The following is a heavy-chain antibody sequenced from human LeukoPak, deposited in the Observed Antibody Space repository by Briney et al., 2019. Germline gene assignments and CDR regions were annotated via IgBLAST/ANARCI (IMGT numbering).Heavy chain of an antibody. Sequence: SETLSLTCTVSGYSISSGYYWGWVRQPPGKLLEWIGSIYYSGRTYYSPSLKSPVTISVDTSTNLFSLRLNSVTAADTAVYYCARDSAPNLLAYFDYWGQGILVTVSS. CDR1: GYSISSGYY. CDR3: ARDSAPNLLAYFDY. J-gene: IGHJ4*02. D-gene: IGHD2/OR15-2a*01. CDR2: IYYSGRT. V-gene: IGHV4-38-2*02.